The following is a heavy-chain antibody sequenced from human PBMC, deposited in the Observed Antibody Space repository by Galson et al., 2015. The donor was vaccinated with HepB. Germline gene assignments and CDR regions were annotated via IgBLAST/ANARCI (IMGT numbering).Heavy chain of an antibody. CDR3: ARDRSGMDV. V-gene: IGHV3-33*08. CDR1: GFTFSSYG. Sequence: SLRLSCAASGFTFSSYGMHWVRQAPGKGLEWVAVIWYDGSNKYYADSVKGRFTISRDKSKNTLYLQMNSLRAEDTAVYYCARDRSGMDVWGQGTTVTVSS. J-gene: IGHJ6*02. CDR2: IWYDGSNK.